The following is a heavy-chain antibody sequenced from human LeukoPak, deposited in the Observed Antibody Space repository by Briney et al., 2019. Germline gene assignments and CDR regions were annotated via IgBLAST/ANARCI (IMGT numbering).Heavy chain of an antibody. V-gene: IGHV3-23*01. CDR3: AKVEQRFPYFDY. D-gene: IGHD1/OR15-1a*01. J-gene: IGHJ4*02. CDR2: ISGSGGST. CDR1: GFTFSSYA. Sequence: GGSLRLSCAASGFTFSSYAMSWVRQAPGKGLEWVSAISGSGGSTYYADSVKARCTLSRDKSKNTLYLEMNSRRAEDTAVYYCAKVEQRFPYFDYGGQGTLVTVS.